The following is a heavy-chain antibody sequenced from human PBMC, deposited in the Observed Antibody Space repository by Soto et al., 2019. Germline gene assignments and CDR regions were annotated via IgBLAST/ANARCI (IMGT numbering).Heavy chain of an antibody. D-gene: IGHD1-20*01. J-gene: IGHJ4*02. V-gene: IGHV3-30-3*01. CDR3: ATLYTRQVDY. CDR2: IPYDGANN. CDR1: GFIFSSYP. Sequence: QVQLVESGGGVVQPGRSLRLSCAASGFIFSSYPMNWVRQAPGKGLEWVAIIPYDGANNYYADSVKGRFTISRDNSKNTLYLQMNSLRAEDTAVYYCATLYTRQVDYLGQGTLVTVSS.